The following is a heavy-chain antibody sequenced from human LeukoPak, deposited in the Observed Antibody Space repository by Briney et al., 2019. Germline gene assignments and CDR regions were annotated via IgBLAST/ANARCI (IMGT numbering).Heavy chain of an antibody. CDR2: ISSSSSYI. CDR3: ARDGGSTLWFGELLRAFDY. Sequence: PGESLRLSCAASGFTFSSYSMNWVRQAPGKGLEWVSSISSSSSYIYYADAVKGRFTISRDNAKNSLYLQMNSLRAEDTAVYYCARDGGSTLWFGELLRAFDYWGQGTLVTVSS. J-gene: IGHJ4*02. D-gene: IGHD3-10*01. V-gene: IGHV3-21*01. CDR1: GFTFSSYS.